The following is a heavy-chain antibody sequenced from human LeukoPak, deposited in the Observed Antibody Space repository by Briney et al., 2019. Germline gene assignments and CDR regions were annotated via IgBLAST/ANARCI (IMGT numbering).Heavy chain of an antibody. D-gene: IGHD3-16*01. Sequence: GGSLRLSCVASGFTFTTYWMHWVRQAPGKGLVWVSRINGDGSNSDYADSVKGRFTISRDNARNTLYLQMNGLRAEDTALYYCARTSPTSHFDFWGQGTLVTVSS. V-gene: IGHV3-74*01. CDR3: ARTSPTSHFDF. J-gene: IGHJ4*02. CDR2: INGDGSNS. CDR1: GFTFTTYW.